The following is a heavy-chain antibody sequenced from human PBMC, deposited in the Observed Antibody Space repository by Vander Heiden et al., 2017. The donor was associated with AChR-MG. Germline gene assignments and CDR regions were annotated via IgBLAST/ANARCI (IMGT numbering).Heavy chain of an antibody. V-gene: IGHV3-53*02. D-gene: IGHD1-1*01. Sequence: DVQLVETGGGLIQPGGSLRLSCAASGFSVSSNYMNWVRQAPGKGLEWVSIIYRDGPTYFADSVKGRFTISRDNSKNILYLQMNSLRAEDTAVYYCARGGATTGKKGYFDLWGQGTLVTVSS. CDR1: GFSVSSNY. CDR3: ARGGATTGKKGYFDL. CDR2: IYRDGPT. J-gene: IGHJ4*02.